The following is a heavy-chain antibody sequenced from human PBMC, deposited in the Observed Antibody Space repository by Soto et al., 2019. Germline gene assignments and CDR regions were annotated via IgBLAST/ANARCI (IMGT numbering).Heavy chain of an antibody. J-gene: IGHJ4*02. CDR2: IYWDDDK. CDR1: GFSLTTSGVG. CDR3: AHRVLRTVFGLVTTTAIYFDF. V-gene: IGHV2-5*02. D-gene: IGHD3-3*01. Sequence: QITLNESGPTPVKPRQTLTLTCTFSGFSLTTSGVGVGWIRQSPGKAPEWLALIYWDDDKRYSPSLKSRLTITKDTSKNQVVLTMAHLDPADTATYYCAHRVLRTVFGLVTTTAIYFDFWGQGTPVAVSS.